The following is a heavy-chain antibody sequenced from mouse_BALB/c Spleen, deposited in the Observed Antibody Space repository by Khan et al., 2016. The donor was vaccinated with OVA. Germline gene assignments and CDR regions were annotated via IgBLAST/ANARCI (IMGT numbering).Heavy chain of an antibody. CDR3: ARSPYGNFAY. J-gene: IGHJ3*01. CDR2: ISSDGDYT. CDR1: GFTFSTYA. Sequence: EVQVVESGGGLVKPGGSLKLSCAASGFTFSTYAMSWVRQTPEKRLEWVATISSDGDYTYFPDNVTGRFTISSDNAKNTLCLQMTSLRSEDTAMYYCARSPYGNFAYWCQGTLVTVSA. V-gene: IGHV5-9-3*01. D-gene: IGHD2-1*01.